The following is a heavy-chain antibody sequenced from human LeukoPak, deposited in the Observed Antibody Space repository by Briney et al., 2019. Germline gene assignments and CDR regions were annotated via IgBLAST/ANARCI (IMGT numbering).Heavy chain of an antibody. CDR1: GGSISGGGYY. D-gene: IGHD3-10*01. CDR2: IYYSGST. J-gene: IGHJ4*02. V-gene: IGHV4-31*03. Sequence: SETPSLTCTVSGGSISGGGYYWSWIRQHPGKGLEWIGYIYYSGSTYYNPSLKSRVTISVDTSKNQFSLKLSSVTAADTAVYYCARVSDYYGSGSYYRGFDYWGQGTLVTVSS. CDR3: ARVSDYYGSGSYYRGFDY.